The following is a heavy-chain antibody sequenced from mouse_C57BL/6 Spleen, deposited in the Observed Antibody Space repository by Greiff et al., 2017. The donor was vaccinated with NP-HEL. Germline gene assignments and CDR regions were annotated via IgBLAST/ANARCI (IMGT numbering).Heavy chain of an antibody. CDR1: GFSLSTSGMG. D-gene: IGHD1-1*01. Sequence: QVTLKESGPGILQSSQTLSLTCSFSGFSLSTSGMGVSWIRQPSGKGLEWLAHIYWDDDKRYNPSLKSRLTISKDTSRNQVFLKITSVDTADTATYYCARSHFTTVGVYFDYWGQGTTLTVSS. CDR2: IYWDDDK. J-gene: IGHJ2*01. CDR3: ARSHFTTVGVYFDY. V-gene: IGHV8-12*01.